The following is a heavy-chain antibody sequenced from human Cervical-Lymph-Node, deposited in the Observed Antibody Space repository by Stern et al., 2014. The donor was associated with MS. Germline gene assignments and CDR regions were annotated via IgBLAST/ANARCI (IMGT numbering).Heavy chain of an antibody. CDR3: ARERQQYCNSEGCSYWYFDL. D-gene: IGHD2/OR15-2a*01. V-gene: IGHV4-4*02. CDR2: IYHSGAS. Sequence: QVQLQESGPGLVKPSGTLSLTCAVSGGSVSSTNWWSWVRQSPGKGLEWIGNIYHSGASNYRPSLRSRFPISLATSKNPLSLHLTSVTAADTAVYYCARERQQYCNSEGCSYWYFDLWGRGTLVTVSS. CDR1: GGSVSSTNW. J-gene: IGHJ2*01.